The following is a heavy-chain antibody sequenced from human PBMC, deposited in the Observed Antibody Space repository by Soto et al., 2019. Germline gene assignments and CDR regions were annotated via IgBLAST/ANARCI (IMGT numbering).Heavy chain of an antibody. CDR2: VNPILSMS. CDR3: ASSYGSGYRAFDY. Sequence: QVQLVQSGAEVKRPGSSVKVSCKASGDTFNFYSINWVRQAPGVGLEWVGRVNPILSMSNYAQRFQGRVTMTADKSTSTAYMDLRSLRSEDTAIYYCASSYGSGYRAFDYWSQGALVTVSS. D-gene: IGHD3-10*01. V-gene: IGHV1-69*02. J-gene: IGHJ4*02. CDR1: GDTFNFYS.